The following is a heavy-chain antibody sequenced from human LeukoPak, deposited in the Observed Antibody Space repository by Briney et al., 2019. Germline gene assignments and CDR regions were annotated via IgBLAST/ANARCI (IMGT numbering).Heavy chain of an antibody. D-gene: IGHD3-10*01. V-gene: IGHV5-51*01. J-gene: IGHJ3*02. Sequence: GESLKISCKGPGYSFTSYWIGWVRQMPGKGLEWMGIIYPGDSDTRYSPSFQGQVTISADKSISTAYLQWSGLKASDTAMYCCARFRGITMVRGALDAFDIWGQGTMVTVSS. CDR2: IYPGDSDT. CDR1: GYSFTSYW. CDR3: ARFRGITMVRGALDAFDI.